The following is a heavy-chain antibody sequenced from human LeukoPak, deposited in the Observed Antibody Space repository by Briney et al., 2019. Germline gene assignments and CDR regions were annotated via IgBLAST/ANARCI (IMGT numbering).Heavy chain of an antibody. J-gene: IGHJ4*02. D-gene: IGHD2-2*02. CDR3: ARSLPAAIFSLDY. CDR1: GDSISGYY. V-gene: IGHV4-59*01. Sequence: SETLSLTCTVSGDSISGYYWSWIRQPPGKRLEWIGYTYYSGNTNYNPSLKTRVTISVDTSKNQFSLKLTSVTAADAAVYYCARSLPAAIFSLDYWGQGTLVTVSS. CDR2: TYYSGNT.